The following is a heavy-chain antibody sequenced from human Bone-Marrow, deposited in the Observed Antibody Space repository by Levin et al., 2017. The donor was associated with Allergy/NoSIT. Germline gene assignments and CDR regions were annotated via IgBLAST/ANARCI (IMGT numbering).Heavy chain of an antibody. V-gene: IGHV3-74*03. CDR1: GFSFSTNW. CDR2: INSDGSIA. D-gene: IGHD5-12*01. Sequence: GGSLRLSCAASGFSFSTNWMHWVRQPPGKGLVGVSSINSDGSIAKYADSVKGRFTISRDNAKNTAYLQMDSLRVEDTAVYYCARGGISPLLWGRGTLVTVTS. J-gene: IGHJ2*01. CDR3: ARGGISPLL.